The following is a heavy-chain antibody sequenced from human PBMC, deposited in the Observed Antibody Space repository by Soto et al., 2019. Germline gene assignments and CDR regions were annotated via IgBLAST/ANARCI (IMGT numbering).Heavy chain of an antibody. CDR1: GFTLSSYS. CDR3: ARVVVVPAAGIDY. D-gene: IGHD2-2*01. Sequence: EVQLVESGGGLVKPGGSLRLSCAASGFTLSSYSMNWVRQAPGKGLEWVSSISSSSSYIYYADSVKGRFTISRDNARNSLYLQMHSVRAEDTAVYYWARVVVVPAAGIDYWCQGTLVTVSS. V-gene: IGHV3-21*01. CDR2: ISSSSSYI. J-gene: IGHJ4*02.